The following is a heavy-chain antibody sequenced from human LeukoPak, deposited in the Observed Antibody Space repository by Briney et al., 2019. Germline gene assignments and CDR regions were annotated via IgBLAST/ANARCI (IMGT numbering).Heavy chain of an antibody. D-gene: IGHD4-17*01. CDR1: GFIFSNYA. CDR3: TTIATVTMMHYDY. Sequence: GGSLRLSCSASGFIFSNYAMHWVRQAPGKGLEYVSAISSNEISTFYADSVKGRFTISRDNSKNTLYLQMNSLRAEDTAVYYCTTIATVTMMHYDYWGQGTLVTVSS. J-gene: IGHJ4*02. V-gene: IGHV3-64*04. CDR2: ISSNEIST.